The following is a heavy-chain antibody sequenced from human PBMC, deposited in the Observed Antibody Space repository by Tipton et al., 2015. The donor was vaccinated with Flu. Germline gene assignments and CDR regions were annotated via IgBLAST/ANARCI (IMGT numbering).Heavy chain of an antibody. V-gene: IGHV4-39*07. CDR1: GGSISSSSYY. Sequence: TLSLTCTVSGGSISSSSYYWGWIRQPPGKGLEWIGSIYYSGSTYYNPSLKSRVTISVDTSKNQFSLKLGSVTAADTAVYYCARDAITIFGVAQVYYYGMDVWDQGP. D-gene: IGHD3-3*01. J-gene: IGHJ6*02. CDR2: IYYSGST. CDR3: ARDAITIFGVAQVYYYGMDV.